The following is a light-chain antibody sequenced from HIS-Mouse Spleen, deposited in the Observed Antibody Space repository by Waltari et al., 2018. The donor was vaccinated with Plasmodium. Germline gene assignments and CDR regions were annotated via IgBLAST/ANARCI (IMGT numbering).Light chain of an antibody. CDR1: SSDVGGYNY. Sequence: QSALTQPRPVSGSPGQSVTISCTGTSSDVGGYNYVSWYQQHPGKAPKLMIYDVSKRPSGVPDRFSGSTSGTTASLTISGHQAEDEADYYCCSYAGSYTWVFGGGTKLTVL. CDR3: CSYAGSYTWV. CDR2: DVS. V-gene: IGLV2-11*01. J-gene: IGLJ3*02.